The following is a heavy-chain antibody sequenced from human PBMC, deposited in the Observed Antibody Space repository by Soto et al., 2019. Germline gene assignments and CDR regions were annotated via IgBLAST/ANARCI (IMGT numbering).Heavy chain of an antibody. CDR1: GFTFSSYG. J-gene: IGHJ4*02. V-gene: IGHV3-30*18. Sequence: QVQLVESGGGVVQPGRSLRLSCAASGFTFSSYGMHWVRQAPGKGLEWVAVISYDGSNKYYADSVKGRFTISRDNSKNTLYLQMNSLRAEDTAVYYCAKRSTTNSGGWDYFDYWGQGTLVTVSS. CDR2: ISYDGSNK. CDR3: AKRSTTNSGGWDYFDY. D-gene: IGHD1-26*01.